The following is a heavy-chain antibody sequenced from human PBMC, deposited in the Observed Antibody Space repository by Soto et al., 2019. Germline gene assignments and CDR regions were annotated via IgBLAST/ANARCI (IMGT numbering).Heavy chain of an antibody. CDR1: GLTISGK. D-gene: IGHD3-10*01. V-gene: IGHV3-30*18. CDR2: ISFDGRDI. CDR3: AKESLDYFDSGRFYAPAFDH. J-gene: IGHJ4*02. Sequence: VQLVESGGGLIQPGESLRLSCAAFGLTISGKKYVAWVRQAPGKGLEWVAAISFDGRDISYRESVKGRFTISRDKFKNTVYLHMNSLRPEDTAVYYCAKESLDYFDSGRFYAPAFDHWGQGTLVTVSS.